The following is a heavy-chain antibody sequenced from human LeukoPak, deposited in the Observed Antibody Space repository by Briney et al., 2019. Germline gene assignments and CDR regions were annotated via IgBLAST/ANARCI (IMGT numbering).Heavy chain of an antibody. D-gene: IGHD3-22*01. CDR2: IYYSGST. V-gene: IGHV4-39*01. Sequence: PSETLSLTCTVSGGSISSSSYYWGWIRQPPGKGLEWIGSIYYSGSTYYNPSLKSRVTISVDTSKNQFSLKLSSVTAADTAVYYCARHPKPVVVVVFDYWGQGTLVTVSS. CDR1: GGSISSSSYY. J-gene: IGHJ4*02. CDR3: ARHPKPVVVVVFDY.